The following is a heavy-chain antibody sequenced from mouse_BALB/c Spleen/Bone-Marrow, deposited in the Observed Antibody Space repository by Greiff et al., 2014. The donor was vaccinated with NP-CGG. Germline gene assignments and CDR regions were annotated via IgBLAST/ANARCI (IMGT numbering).Heavy chain of an antibody. Sequence: VQLQQSGPELVRPGASVKIFCKASGYTFTDYNIYWVKQSHGKSLEWIGYIYPYSGGTGYNQKFKSKATLTVDNSSTTAYMELRSLTSEDSAVYYCARGNWDFAYWGQGTLVTVST. V-gene: IGHV1S29*02. CDR1: GYTFTDYN. J-gene: IGHJ3*01. CDR3: ARGNWDFAY. CDR2: IYPYSGGT. D-gene: IGHD4-1*01.